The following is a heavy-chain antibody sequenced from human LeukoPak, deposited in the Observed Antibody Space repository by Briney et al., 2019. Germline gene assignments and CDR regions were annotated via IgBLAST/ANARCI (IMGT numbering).Heavy chain of an antibody. CDR3: ARAAGYCGGDCYSADY. CDR2: INPNSGGT. J-gene: IGHJ4*02. D-gene: IGHD2-21*02. V-gene: IGHV1-2*06. Sequence: ASVKVSCKASGYTFTGYYMHWVRQAPGQGLEWMGRINPNSGGTNYAQKFQGRVTMTRDTSISTAYMELSRLRSDDTAVYYRARAAGYCGGDCYSADYWGQGTLVTVSS. CDR1: GYTFTGYY.